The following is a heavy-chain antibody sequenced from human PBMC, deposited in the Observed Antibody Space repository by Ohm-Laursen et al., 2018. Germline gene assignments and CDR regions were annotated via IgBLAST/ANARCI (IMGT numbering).Heavy chain of an antibody. CDR1: GFTFSSYA. Sequence: SLRLSCAASGFTFSSYAMSWVRQAPGKGLEWVSAISGSGGSTYYADSVKGRFTISRDNAKNSLYLQMNSLRAEDTALYYCAKDFYDSSGYLAFDIWGQGTMVTVSS. J-gene: IGHJ3*02. D-gene: IGHD3-22*01. CDR3: AKDFYDSSGYLAFDI. CDR2: ISGSGGST. V-gene: IGHV3-23*01.